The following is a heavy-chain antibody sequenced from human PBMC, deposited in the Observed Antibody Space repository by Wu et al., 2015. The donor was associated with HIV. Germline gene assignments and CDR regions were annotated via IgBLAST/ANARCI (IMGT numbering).Heavy chain of an antibody. CDR1: GYIFSGHY. CDR2: INPNSGGT. D-gene: IGHD3-3*01. CDR3: ASTIFGVVILDYYMDV. V-gene: IGHV1-2*02. J-gene: IGHJ6*03. Sequence: QVQLVQSGAEVKKPGASVKVSCKASGYIFSGHYVNWVRQAPGQGLEWMGWINPNSGGTNYAQKFQGRVTMTRDTSISTAYMELSRLRSDDTAVYYCASTIFGVVILDYYMDVWGKGTTVTVSS.